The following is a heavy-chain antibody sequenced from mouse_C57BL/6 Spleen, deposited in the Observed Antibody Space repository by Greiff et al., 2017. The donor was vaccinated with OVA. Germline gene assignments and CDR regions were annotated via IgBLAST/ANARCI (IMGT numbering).Heavy chain of an antibody. D-gene: IGHD2-2*01. CDR2: IWSGGST. CDR3: ATNYYGYDDAMDY. Sequence: QVQLQQSGPGLVQPSQSLSITCTVSGFSLTSSGVHWVRQSPGKGLEWLGVIWSGGSTDYNAAFISRLSIRKDNSKSQVFFKMNSLQADDTAIYYCATNYYGYDDAMDYWGQGTSVTVSS. J-gene: IGHJ4*01. CDR1: GFSLTSSG. V-gene: IGHV2-2*01.